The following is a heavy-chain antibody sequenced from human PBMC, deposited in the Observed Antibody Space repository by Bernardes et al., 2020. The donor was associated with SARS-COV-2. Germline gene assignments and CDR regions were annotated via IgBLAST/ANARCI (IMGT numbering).Heavy chain of an antibody. CDR2: IYDTGRT. D-gene: IGHD3-10*01. Sequence: SETLSLTCTVSGGSFSSFYWSWIRQPPGKGLEGMGYIYDTGRTNYNPSLESRVTISADTSKNQFSLKVKSVTAADTAVYYCAGAPIGEGGSFYNSYAMDVWGQGTTVTVSS. J-gene: IGHJ6*02. V-gene: IGHV4-59*01. CDR1: GGSFSSFY. CDR3: AGAPIGEGGSFYNSYAMDV.